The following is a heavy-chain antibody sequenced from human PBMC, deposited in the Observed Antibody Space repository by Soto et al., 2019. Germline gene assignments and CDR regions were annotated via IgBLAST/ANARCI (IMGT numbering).Heavy chain of an antibody. D-gene: IGHD6-19*01. CDR2: ISYDGSNK. V-gene: IGHV3-30-3*01. J-gene: IGHJ6*02. CDR3: AREPPRRYSSGLYYYYGLDV. CDR1: GFTFSSYA. Sequence: PGGSLRLSCAASGFTFSSYAMHWVRQAPGRGLEWVAVISYDGSNKYYADSVKGRFTISRDNSKNTLSVQMNSLRGEDTAVYYCAREPPRRYSSGLYYYYGLDVWGQGTTVTVSS.